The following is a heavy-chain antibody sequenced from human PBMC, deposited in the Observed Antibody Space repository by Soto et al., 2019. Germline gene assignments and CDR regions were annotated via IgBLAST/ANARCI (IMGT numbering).Heavy chain of an antibody. V-gene: IGHV3-74*01. Sequence: GGSLRLSCASSGFTFSGYGMHWVRQAPGMGLVWVSRINSDGSSTNYADSVKGRFTISRDNAKNMVYLQMNSLRAEDTAVYYCASGLVEYSSSWFDYWGQGTPVTVS. CDR1: GFTFSGYG. CDR2: INSDGSST. J-gene: IGHJ5*01. D-gene: IGHD6-13*01. CDR3: ASGLVEYSSSWFDY.